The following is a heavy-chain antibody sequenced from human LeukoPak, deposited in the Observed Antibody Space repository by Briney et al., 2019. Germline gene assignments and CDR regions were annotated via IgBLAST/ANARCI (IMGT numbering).Heavy chain of an antibody. V-gene: IGHV3-23*01. D-gene: IGHD3-10*01. CDR2: ISGSGGST. J-gene: IGHJ4*02. CDR3: AKDLNLSLQLWFGESWFDY. CDR1: GFTFSSYA. Sequence: GGSLRLSCAASGFTFSSYAMSWVRQAPGKGLEWVSAISGSGGSTYYADSVKGRFTISRDNSKNTLYLQMNSLRAEDTAVYYCAKDLNLSLQLWFGESWFDYWGQGTLVTVSS.